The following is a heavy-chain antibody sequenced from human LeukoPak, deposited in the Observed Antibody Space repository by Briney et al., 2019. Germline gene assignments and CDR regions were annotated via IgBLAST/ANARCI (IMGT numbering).Heavy chain of an antibody. V-gene: IGHV3-30*18. D-gene: IGHD3-22*01. CDR1: GFTFSSYG. Sequence: PGGSLRLSCAASGFTFSSYGMHWVRQAPGKGLEWVAVISYDGSNKYYADSVKGRFTISRDNSKNTLYLQMNSLRAEDTAVYYCAKVGSGYYDHLDFWGQGILVTVSS. CDR2: ISYDGSNK. CDR3: AKVGSGYYDHLDF. J-gene: IGHJ4*02.